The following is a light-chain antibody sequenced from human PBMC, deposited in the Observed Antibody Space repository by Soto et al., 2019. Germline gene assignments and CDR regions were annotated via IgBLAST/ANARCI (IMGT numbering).Light chain of an antibody. V-gene: IGKV4-1*01. Sequence: DILMTQSPDSLVVSLGATATINCKSSQRLFYSSTNKNYLSGFQQKPGQPPKLLIYWASTRESGVPDRFSGSGSETDFTLTINSVQAEDVAVYYCLHYYTVPRTFGQGTKVDI. CDR1: QRLFYSSTNKNY. CDR2: WAS. J-gene: IGKJ1*01. CDR3: LHYYTVPRT.